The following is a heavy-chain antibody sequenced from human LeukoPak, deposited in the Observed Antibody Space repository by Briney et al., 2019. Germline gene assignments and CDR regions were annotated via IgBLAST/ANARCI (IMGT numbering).Heavy chain of an antibody. V-gene: IGHV4-34*01. CDR1: GGSLSGYY. Sequence: SETLSLTCGVYGGSLSGYYWSWIRQPPGKGLEWIAEINYSGSTTYNPSLESRVTISIDTSKNQFSLKLRSVTAADTAMYYCARPEPERSSWFDPWGQGTLVIVSS. D-gene: IGHD1-1*01. CDR2: INYSGST. J-gene: IGHJ5*02. CDR3: ARPEPERSSWFDP.